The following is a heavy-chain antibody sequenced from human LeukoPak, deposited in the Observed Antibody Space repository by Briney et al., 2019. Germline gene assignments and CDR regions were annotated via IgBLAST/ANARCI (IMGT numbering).Heavy chain of an antibody. J-gene: IGHJ4*02. CDR3: ARNIIAAAGFPFDY. D-gene: IGHD6-13*01. CDR1: GGSISSYY. CDR2: IYTSGST. V-gene: IGHV4-4*07. Sequence: PSETLSLTCTVSGGSISSYYWSWIRQPAGKGLEWIGRIYTSGSTNYNPSLKSRVTISVDTSKNQFSLKLSSVTAADTAVYYCARNIIAAAGFPFDYWGQGTLVTVSS.